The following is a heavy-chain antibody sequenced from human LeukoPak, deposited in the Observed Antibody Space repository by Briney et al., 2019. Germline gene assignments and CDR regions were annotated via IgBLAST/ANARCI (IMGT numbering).Heavy chain of an antibody. CDR1: GYTFTGYY. CDR2: INPNSGGV. V-gene: IGHV1-2*02. D-gene: IGHD2/OR15-2a*01. Sequence: GASVKVSCKASGYTFTGYYMHWVRQAPGQGLEWMGWINPNSGGVNYAQKFQGRVTMTRDTSISTAYMELSRLRSDDTAVYYCARKAWILSTRESQNWFDPWGQGTLVTVSS. CDR3: ARKAWILSTRESQNWFDP. J-gene: IGHJ5*02.